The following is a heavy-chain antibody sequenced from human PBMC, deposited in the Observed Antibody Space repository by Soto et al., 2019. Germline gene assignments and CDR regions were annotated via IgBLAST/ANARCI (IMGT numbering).Heavy chain of an antibody. J-gene: IGHJ4*02. V-gene: IGHV1-69*01. CDR3: ARDLEFRDGNISHLDY. Sequence: QVQLVQSGAEVKKPGSSVKVSCKASGGTFSSHVFNSVRQAPGQGLEWMGGIMPIIGTANYAQKFQGRVTITADESTSTAYMDLSSLRSEDTAVYYCARDLEFRDGNISHLDYWGQGTLVTVSS. D-gene: IGHD3-10*01. CDR2: IMPIIGTA. CDR1: GGTFSSHV.